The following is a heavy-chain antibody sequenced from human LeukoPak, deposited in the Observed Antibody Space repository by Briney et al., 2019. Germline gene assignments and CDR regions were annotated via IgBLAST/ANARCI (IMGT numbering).Heavy chain of an antibody. D-gene: IGHD2-2*01. CDR1: GFTFSSYG. CDR3: ARDYCSSTSCLFDY. V-gene: IGHV3-33*01. J-gene: IGHJ4*02. CDR2: IWNDGSNK. Sequence: GGSLRLSCAASGFTFSSYGMHWVRQTPGQELEWVAVIWNDGSNKYYVDSVKGRFTISRDNSKNTLYLQMNSLRTEDTAVYYCARDYCSSTSCLFDYWGQGTLVTVSS.